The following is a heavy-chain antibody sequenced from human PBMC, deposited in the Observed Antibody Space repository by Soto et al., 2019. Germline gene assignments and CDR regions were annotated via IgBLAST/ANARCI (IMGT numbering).Heavy chain of an antibody. Sequence: GGSLRLSCAASGFTFSSYXMHXVRQAPGKGLEWVAXIGYDGSNKYYADSVKGRFTISRDNSKNTLYLQMNSLRAEDTAVYYCARDTERIAVAGSYGMDVWGQGTTVTVSS. CDR3: ARDTERIAVAGSYGMDV. CDR1: GFTFSSYX. J-gene: IGHJ6*02. D-gene: IGHD6-19*01. V-gene: IGHV3-33*01. CDR2: IGYDGSNK.